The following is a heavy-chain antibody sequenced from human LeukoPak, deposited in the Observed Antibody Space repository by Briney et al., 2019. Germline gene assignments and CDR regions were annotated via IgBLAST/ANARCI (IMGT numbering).Heavy chain of an antibody. V-gene: IGHV3-21*01. CDR3: AELGITMIGGV. CDR1: GFTFSSYN. CDR2: ITSGSSYI. J-gene: IGHJ6*04. D-gene: IGHD3-10*02. Sequence: GGSLRLSCAASGFTFSSYNMNWVRQAPGKGLEWVSSITSGSSYIYYADSVKGRFTVSRDNAKNSLYLQMNSLRAEDTAVYYCAELGITMIGGVWGKGTTVTISS.